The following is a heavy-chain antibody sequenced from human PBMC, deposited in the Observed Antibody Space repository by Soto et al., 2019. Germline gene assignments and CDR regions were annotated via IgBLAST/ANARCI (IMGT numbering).Heavy chain of an antibody. J-gene: IGHJ4*02. CDR2: ISYDGSNK. D-gene: IGHD2-21*02. V-gene: IGHV3-30-3*01. CDR3: ARDRMTRFDY. CDR1: GFTFSSYA. Sequence: GGSLRLSCAASGFTFSSYAMHWVRQAPGKGLEWVAVISYDGSNKYYAGSVKGRFTISRDNSKNTLYLQMNSLRAEDTAVYYCARDRMTRFDYWGQGTLVTVSS.